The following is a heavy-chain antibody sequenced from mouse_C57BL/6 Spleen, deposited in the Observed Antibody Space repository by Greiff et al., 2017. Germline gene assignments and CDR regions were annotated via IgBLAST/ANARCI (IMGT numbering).Heavy chain of an antibody. CDR2: INPYNGGT. CDR1: GYTFTDYY. V-gene: IGHV1-19*01. D-gene: IGHD1-1*01. CDR3: ASDYYGSRRAY. J-gene: IGHJ3*01. Sequence: EVQLQQSGPVLVKPGASVKMSCKASGYTFTDYYMNWVKQSHGKSLEWIGVINPYNGGTSYNQKFKGKATLTVDKSSSTAYMELNSLTSEDSAVYYCASDYYGSRRAYWGQGTLVTVSA.